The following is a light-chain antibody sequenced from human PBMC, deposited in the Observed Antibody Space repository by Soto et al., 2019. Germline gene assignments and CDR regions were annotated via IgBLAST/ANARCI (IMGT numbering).Light chain of an antibody. CDR2: EVS. J-gene: IGLJ1*01. Sequence: QSALTQPASVSGSPGQSITISCTGTSSDVGGYDYVSWYQQHPGKAPKLMIYEVSNRPSGVSNRFSGSKSGTMASLTISGLQAEDEADYYCISFTSSSTLAVFGAGTKVTVL. CDR3: ISFTSSSTLAV. CDR1: SSDVGGYDY. V-gene: IGLV2-14*01.